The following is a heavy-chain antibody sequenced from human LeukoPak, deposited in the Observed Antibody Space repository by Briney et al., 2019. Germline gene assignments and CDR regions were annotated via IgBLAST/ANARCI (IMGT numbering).Heavy chain of an antibody. J-gene: IGHJ5*02. Sequence: SETLSLTCTVSGGALSSGDYYWCCIRPPPGKGLEWIAYMYYSGSTYYNPSLKSRVTMSADTSKNQLSLKLSSVTAADTAVYYCARPYYYDSRIDPWGQGILVTVSS. CDR2: MYYSGST. V-gene: IGHV4-30-4*01. CDR1: GGALSSGDYY. CDR3: ARPYYYDSRIDP. D-gene: IGHD3-22*01.